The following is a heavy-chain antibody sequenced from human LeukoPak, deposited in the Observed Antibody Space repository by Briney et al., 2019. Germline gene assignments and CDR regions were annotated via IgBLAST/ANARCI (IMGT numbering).Heavy chain of an antibody. J-gene: IGHJ4*02. D-gene: IGHD4-17*01. CDR3: VRETLTTWYYFDY. CDR1: GFTFSDYG. V-gene: IGHV3-33*01. Sequence: GGSLRLSCAASGFTFSDYGMHWVRQAPGKGLEWVAVIWYDGSKKYYADSVKGRFTISRDNSKNTLYLQMSTLGAEDTAVYYCVRETLTTWYYFDYWGQGTLVTVSS. CDR2: IWYDGSKK.